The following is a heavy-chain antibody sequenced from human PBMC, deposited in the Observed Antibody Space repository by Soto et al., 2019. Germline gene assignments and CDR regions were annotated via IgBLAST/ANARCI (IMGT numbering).Heavy chain of an antibody. V-gene: IGHV1-2*04. Sequence: EASVKVSCKASGYTFTGYYMHWVRQAPGQGLEWMGWINPNSGGTNYAQKFQGWVTMTRDTSISTAYMELSRLRSGDTAVYYCARDGGTAQYYYYYYGMDVWGQGTTVTVSS. D-gene: IGHD2-21*02. J-gene: IGHJ6*02. CDR2: INPNSGGT. CDR1: GYTFTGYY. CDR3: ARDGGTAQYYYYYYGMDV.